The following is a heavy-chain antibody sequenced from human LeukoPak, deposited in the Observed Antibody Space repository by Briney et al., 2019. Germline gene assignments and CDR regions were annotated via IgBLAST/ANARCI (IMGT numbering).Heavy chain of an antibody. D-gene: IGHD6-13*01. CDR3: AREWKWQQLVPGY. J-gene: IGHJ4*02. V-gene: IGHV1-3*01. CDR2: INAGNGNT. Sequence: ASVKVSCRASGYTFTSYAMHWVRQAPGQRLEWMGWINAGNGNTKYSQKFQGRVTITRDTSASTAYMELSSLRSEDTAVYYCAREWKWQQLVPGYWGQGTLVTVSS. CDR1: GYTFTSYA.